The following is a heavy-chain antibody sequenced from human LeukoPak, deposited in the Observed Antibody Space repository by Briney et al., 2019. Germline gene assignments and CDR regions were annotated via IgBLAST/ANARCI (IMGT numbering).Heavy chain of an antibody. J-gene: IGHJ4*02. CDR3: ARQIASAGTAGFDF. CDR2: IYSTGST. D-gene: IGHD6-13*01. V-gene: IGHV4-4*07. CDR1: GGSISSYY. Sequence: SETLSLTCTVSGGSISSYYWSWIRQPAGKGLEWIGRIYSTGSTNYNPSLKSRVTMSVDTSKNQFSLGLRSVTAADTAVYYCARQIASAGTAGFDFWGQGALVTVSS.